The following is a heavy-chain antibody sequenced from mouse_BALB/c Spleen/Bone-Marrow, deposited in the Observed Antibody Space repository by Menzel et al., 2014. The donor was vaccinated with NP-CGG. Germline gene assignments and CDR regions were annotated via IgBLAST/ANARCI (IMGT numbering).Heavy chain of an antibody. CDR1: GFSLTSYG. J-gene: IGHJ4*01. V-gene: IGHV2-9*02. D-gene: IGHD1-1*01. CDR3: ARAPLLRYHYAMDY. CDR2: IWAGGST. Sequence: VKLVESGPGLVSPSQSLSITCTVSGFSLTSYGVHWVRQPPGKGLEWLGVIWAGGSTNYNSALMSRLSISKDNSKSQVFLKMNSLHTDDTAMYYCARAPLLRYHYAMDYWGQGTSVTVSS.